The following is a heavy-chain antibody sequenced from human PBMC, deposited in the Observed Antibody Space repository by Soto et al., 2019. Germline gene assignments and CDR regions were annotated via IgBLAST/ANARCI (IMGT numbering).Heavy chain of an antibody. Sequence: GGSLRLSCAASGFTFSGYAMSWVRQAPGKGLEWVSAISGSGGSTYYADSVKGRFTISRDNSKNTLYLQMNSLRAEDTAVYYCARDRGTTMVRGGRGAPNPTPNWFDPWGQGTLVTVSS. V-gene: IGHV3-23*01. D-gene: IGHD3-10*01. CDR3: ARDRGTTMVRGGRGAPNPTPNWFDP. CDR1: GFTFSGYA. CDR2: ISGSGGST. J-gene: IGHJ5*02.